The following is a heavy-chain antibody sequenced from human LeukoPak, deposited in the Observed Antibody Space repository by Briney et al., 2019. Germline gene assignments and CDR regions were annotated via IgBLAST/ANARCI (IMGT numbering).Heavy chain of an antibody. J-gene: IGHJ5*02. CDR2: IDPFGGTT. CDR1: GYTFTTYY. Sequence: ASVKLSCKASGYTFTTYYMHWVRQAPGQGLEWMGVIDPFGGTTNFAQKFQGRITMTRETSTSTVYMELSSRRSEDTAVYYCARASFTETAFVYWFDPWGQGTLVVVSS. D-gene: IGHD4-17*01. CDR3: ARASFTETAFVYWFDP. V-gene: IGHV1-46*01.